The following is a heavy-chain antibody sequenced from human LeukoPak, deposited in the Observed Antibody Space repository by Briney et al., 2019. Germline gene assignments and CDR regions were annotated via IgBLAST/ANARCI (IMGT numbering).Heavy chain of an antibody. CDR2: INHSGST. D-gene: IGHD4-17*01. J-gene: IGHJ4*02. V-gene: IGHV4-34*01. CDR1: GGSYSGYY. CDR3: ARGPDYGDYVEY. Sequence: PSETLTLTCAAYGGSYSGYYWSWIRQPPGKELEWIGEINHSGSTNYNPSLKSRVTISVDTSKNQFSLKLSSVTAADTAVYYCARGPDYGDYVEYWGQGTLVTVSS.